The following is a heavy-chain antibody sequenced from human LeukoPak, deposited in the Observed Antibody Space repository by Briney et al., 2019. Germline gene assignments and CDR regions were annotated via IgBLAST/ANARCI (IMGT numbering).Heavy chain of an antibody. J-gene: IGHJ4*02. CDR2: IYPGDSDT. CDR3: ARQNDFRLDY. Sequence: GESLRISCKGSGYTLSSYWIGWVRQMPGKGLEWMGIIYPGDSDTRYSPSLQGQVTISVDTSIGTAYLQWSSLKASDTAIYYCARQNDFRLDYWGQGTLVTVSS. V-gene: IGHV5-51*01. CDR1: GYTLSSYW. D-gene: IGHD3-3*01.